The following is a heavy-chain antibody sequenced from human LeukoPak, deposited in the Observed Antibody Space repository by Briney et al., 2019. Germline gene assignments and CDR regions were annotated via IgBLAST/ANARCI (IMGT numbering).Heavy chain of an antibody. J-gene: IGHJ3*02. D-gene: IGHD3-22*01. V-gene: IGHV1-2*02. CDR1: GYTFTGYY. CDR3: ARVGITMIVDQKDAFDI. CDR2: INPNSGGT. Sequence: GASVKVSCKASGYTFTGYYMHWVRQAPGQGLEWMGWINPNSGGTNYAQKFQGRVTMTRDTSISTAYMELSRLRSDDTAVYYCARVGITMIVDQKDAFDIWGQGTMVTVSS.